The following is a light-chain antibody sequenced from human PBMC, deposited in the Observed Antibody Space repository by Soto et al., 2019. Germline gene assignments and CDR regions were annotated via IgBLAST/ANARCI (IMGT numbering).Light chain of an antibody. J-gene: IGLJ3*02. V-gene: IGLV1-44*01. Sequence: QAVVTQPPSASGTPGQRVTISCSGSSSNIGENTVTWYQHLPGTAPKVLIYSDDQRPSGVPDRFSASKSGTSASLAISGLQSEDVADYYCAVWDDSLDGWVFGGGTKLTVL. CDR2: SDD. CDR1: SSNIGENT. CDR3: AVWDDSLDGWV.